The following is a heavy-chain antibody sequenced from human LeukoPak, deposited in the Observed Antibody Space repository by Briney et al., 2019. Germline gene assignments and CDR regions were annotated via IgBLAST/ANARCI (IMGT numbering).Heavy chain of an antibody. CDR3: ARDTPGYCTNGVCSPFDY. Sequence: GGSLRLSCAASGFTFTNAWMSWVRQAPGKGLEWVSYISSSSSTIYYADSVKGRSTISRDNAKNSLYLQMNSLRAEDTAVYYCARDTPGYCTNGVCSPFDYWGQGTLVTVSS. D-gene: IGHD2-8*01. CDR2: ISSSSSTI. CDR1: GFTFTNAW. J-gene: IGHJ4*02. V-gene: IGHV3-48*01.